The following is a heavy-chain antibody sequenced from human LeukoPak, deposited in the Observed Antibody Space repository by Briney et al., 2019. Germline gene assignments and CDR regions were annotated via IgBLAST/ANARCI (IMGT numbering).Heavy chain of an antibody. CDR1: GFTFSNHW. CDR2: IKQDGSEI. V-gene: IGHV3-7*01. CDR3: ARGMDV. Sequence: PGGSLRLSCVASGFTFSNHWMSWVRQAPGKGLEWVANIKQDGSEIYYVDSVKGRSTISRDNAKNSLYLQMNSLRAEDTAVYYCARGMDVRAQGTTVAVSS. J-gene: IGHJ6*02.